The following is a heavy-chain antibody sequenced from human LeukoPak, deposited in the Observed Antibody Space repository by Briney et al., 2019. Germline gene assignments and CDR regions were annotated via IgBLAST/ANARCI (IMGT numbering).Heavy chain of an antibody. CDR2: VNGDGSST. J-gene: IGHJ4*02. Sequence: GGSLRLSCAASGFTFSTYWMHWVRQAPGKGLVWVSRVNGDGSSTNYADSVRGRFTISRDNAKNTLYLQMNRLRAVDTAVYYCARDGIAAVDFDYWGQGILVTVSS. D-gene: IGHD6-13*01. CDR3: ARDGIAAVDFDY. CDR1: GFTFSTYW. V-gene: IGHV3-74*01.